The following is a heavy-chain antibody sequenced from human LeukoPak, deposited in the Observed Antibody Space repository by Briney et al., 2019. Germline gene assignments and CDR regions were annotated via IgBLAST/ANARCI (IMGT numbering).Heavy chain of an antibody. CDR3: ARDRDFWSGYPTGPLDY. CDR1: GYTLSELS. D-gene: IGHD3-3*01. CDR2: FDPEDGET. J-gene: IGHJ4*02. V-gene: IGHV1-24*01. Sequence: ASVKVSCKVSGYTLSELSMHWVRQAPGKGLEWTGGFDPEDGETTYAQKPQGRVTMTTDTSTSTAYMELRSLRSDDTAVYYCARDRDFWSGYPTGPLDYWGQGTLVTVSS.